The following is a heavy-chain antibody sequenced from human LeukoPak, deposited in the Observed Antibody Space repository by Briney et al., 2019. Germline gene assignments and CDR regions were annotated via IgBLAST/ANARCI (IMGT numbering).Heavy chain of an antibody. D-gene: IGHD6-13*01. CDR3: ARNPYSSSWYGRPFDY. CDR2: INHSGST. V-gene: IGHV4-34*01. Sequence: SETLSLTCTVSGGSISSYYWSWIRQPPGKGLEWIGEINHSGSTNYNPSLKSRVTISVDTSKNQFSLKLSSVTAADTAVYYCARNPYSSSWYGRPFDYWGQGTLVTVSS. J-gene: IGHJ4*02. CDR1: GGSISSYY.